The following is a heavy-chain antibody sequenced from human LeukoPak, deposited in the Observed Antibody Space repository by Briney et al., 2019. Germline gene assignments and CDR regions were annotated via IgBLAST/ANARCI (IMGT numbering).Heavy chain of an antibody. V-gene: IGHV1-69*06. CDR1: GGTFSSYA. Sequence: SVKVSCKASGGTFSSYAISWVRQAPGQGLEWMGGIIPIFGTANYAQKFQGRVTITADKSTSTAYMELSSLRSEDTAVYYCASSGDCSGGSCYEALYYYYGMDVWGKGTTVTVSS. D-gene: IGHD2-15*01. CDR3: ASSGDCSGGSCYEALYYYYGMDV. CDR2: IIPIFGTA. J-gene: IGHJ6*04.